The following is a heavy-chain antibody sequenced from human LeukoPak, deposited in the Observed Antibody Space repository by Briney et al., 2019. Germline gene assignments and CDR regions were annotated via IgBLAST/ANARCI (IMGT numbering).Heavy chain of an antibody. V-gene: IGHV4-59*01. CDR3: ARLEYSSSYYFDY. D-gene: IGHD6-6*01. Sequence: SETLSLTCTVSGGSISSDYWSWIRQPPGKGLEWIGYVYYSGSTNYNPSLKSRVTISVDTSKNQFSLKLSSVTAADTAVYYCARLEYSSSYYFDYWGQGTLVTVSS. J-gene: IGHJ4*02. CDR2: VYYSGST. CDR1: GGSISSDY.